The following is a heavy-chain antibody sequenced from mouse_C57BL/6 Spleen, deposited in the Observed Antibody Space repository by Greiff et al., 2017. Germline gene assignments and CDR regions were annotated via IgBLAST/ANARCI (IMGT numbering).Heavy chain of an antibody. CDR3: ARGEYYAMDY. J-gene: IGHJ4*01. Sequence: EVQVVESGGGLVKPGGSLKLSCAASGFTFCDYGMHWVRQAPEKGLEWVAYISSGSSTIYYADTVKGRFTISRDNAKNTLFLQMTSLRSEETAMYYCARGEYYAMDYWGQGTSVTVSS. CDR1: GFTFCDYG. V-gene: IGHV5-17*01. CDR2: ISSGSSTI.